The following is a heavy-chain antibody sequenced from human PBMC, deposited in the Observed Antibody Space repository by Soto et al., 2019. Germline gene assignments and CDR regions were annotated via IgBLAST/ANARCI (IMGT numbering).Heavy chain of an antibody. Sequence: ASVKVSCKASGYTFTSYGISWVRQAPGQGLEWMGWISAYNGNTNYAQKLQGRVTMTTDTSTSTAYMELRSLRSDDTAVYYCAIDTTYYYDSSALYFQHWGQGTLVTVSS. CDR1: GYTFTSYG. J-gene: IGHJ1*01. V-gene: IGHV1-18*01. CDR3: AIDTTYYYDSSALYFQH. CDR2: ISAYNGNT. D-gene: IGHD3-22*01.